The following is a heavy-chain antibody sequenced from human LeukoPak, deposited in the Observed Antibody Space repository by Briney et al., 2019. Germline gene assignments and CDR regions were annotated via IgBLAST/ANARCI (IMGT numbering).Heavy chain of an antibody. V-gene: IGHV3-7*03. D-gene: IGHD5-18*01. J-gene: IGHJ4*02. CDR2: IKQDGSEK. Sequence: GGSLRLSCAASGFTFSSYWMSWVRQAPGKGLEWVANIKQDGSEKYYVDSVKGRFTISRDNAKNSLYLQMNSLRAEDTAVYYCANHVDTAMVAPFGYWGQGTLVTVSS. CDR3: ANHVDTAMVAPFGY. CDR1: GFTFSSYW.